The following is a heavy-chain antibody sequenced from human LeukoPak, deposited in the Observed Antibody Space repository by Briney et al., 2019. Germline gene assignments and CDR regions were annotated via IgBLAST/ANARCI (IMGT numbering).Heavy chain of an antibody. CDR2: IGSNSRYM. V-gene: IGHV3-21*01. CDR1: GFTLNVYS. CDR3: ARGDMQGPGWYYFYMDV. Sequence: GSLRLSCAASGFTLNVYSMNWVRQAPGKGLEWVSSIGSNSRYMYYADSVKGRFTISRDSAKNSLFLQMNSLRAEDTAVYYCARGDMQGPGWYYFYMDVWGKGTTVTVSS. D-gene: IGHD3-16*01. J-gene: IGHJ6*03.